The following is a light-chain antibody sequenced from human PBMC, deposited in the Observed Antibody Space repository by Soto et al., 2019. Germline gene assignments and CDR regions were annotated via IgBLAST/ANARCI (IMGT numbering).Light chain of an antibody. CDR3: CSYAGSSLYV. Sequence: LNQAAPRDRPPRQVLTHPHCRTSGVVWSYNLVSWYQQHPGKAPKLMIYEVFKRPSGVSNRFSGSKSGNTASLTISGLQAEDEADYYCCSYAGSSLYVFGTGTKVTVL. J-gene: IGLJ1*01. CDR1: SGVVWSYNL. CDR2: EVF. V-gene: IGLV2-23*02.